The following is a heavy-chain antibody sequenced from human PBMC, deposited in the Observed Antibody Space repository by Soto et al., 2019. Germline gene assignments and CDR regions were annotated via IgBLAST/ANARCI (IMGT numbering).Heavy chain of an antibody. CDR2: IYYSGST. V-gene: IGHV4-59*01. CDR1: GGSISSYY. CDR3: ARDGGWLFPIKYYGSGKRYGMDV. J-gene: IGHJ6*02. Sequence: TVSGGSISSYYWSWIRQPPGKGLEWIGYIYYSGSTNYNPSLKSRVTISVDTSKNQFSLKLSSVTAADTAVYYCARDGGWLFPIKYYGSGKRYGMDVWGQGTTVTVSS. D-gene: IGHD3-10*01.